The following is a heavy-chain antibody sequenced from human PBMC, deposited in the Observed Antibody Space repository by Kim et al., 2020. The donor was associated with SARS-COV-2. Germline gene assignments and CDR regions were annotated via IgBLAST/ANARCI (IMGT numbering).Heavy chain of an antibody. J-gene: IGHJ5*02. V-gene: IGHV3-9*01. Sequence: GGSLRLSCAASGFTFDDYAVHWVRQAPGKGLEWVSGISWNSGSIGYADSVKGRFTISRDNAKNSLYLQMNSLRAEDTALYYCAKDMLSYGSGTNWFDPWGQGTLVTVSS. CDR2: ISWNSGSI. CDR1: GFTFDDYA. CDR3: AKDMLSYGSGTNWFDP. D-gene: IGHD3-10*01.